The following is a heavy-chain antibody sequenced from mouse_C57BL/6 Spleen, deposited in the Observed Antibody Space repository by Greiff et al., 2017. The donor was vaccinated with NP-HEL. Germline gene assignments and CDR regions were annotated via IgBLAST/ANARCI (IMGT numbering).Heavy chain of an antibody. CDR3: ARGGGYFDV. Sequence: QVQLQQPGAELVKPGASVKLSCKASGYTFTSYWMHWVKQRPGQGLEWIGMIHPNSGSTNYNEKFKRKATLTVDKSSSTAYMHLSSLTSEDSAVYYWARGGGYFDVWGTGTTVTVSS. CDR2: IHPNSGST. V-gene: IGHV1-64*01. CDR1: GYTFTSYW. J-gene: IGHJ1*03.